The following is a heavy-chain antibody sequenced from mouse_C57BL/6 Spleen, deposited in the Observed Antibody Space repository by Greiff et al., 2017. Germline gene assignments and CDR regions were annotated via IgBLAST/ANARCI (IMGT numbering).Heavy chain of an antibody. CDR3: ARGGTHWYFDV. J-gene: IGHJ1*03. CDR1: GYSFTSYY. CDR2: IYPGGGNT. V-gene: IGHV1-66*01. D-gene: IGHD3-3*01. Sequence: QVQLKPSGPELVKPGASVKISCKASGYSFTSYYIHWVKQRPGQGLAWIGWIYPGGGNTKYNEKFKGKATMTVDTSSSAAYMQHSSLTAEDSAVYYCARGGTHWYFDVWGTGTTVTVSS.